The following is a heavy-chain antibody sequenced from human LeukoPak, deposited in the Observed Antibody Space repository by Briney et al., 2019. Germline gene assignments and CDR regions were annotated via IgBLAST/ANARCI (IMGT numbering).Heavy chain of an antibody. J-gene: IGHJ5*02. CDR3: ARKNGYNYRRPNWFDP. D-gene: IGHD5-24*01. CDR1: GGSISSSSYY. Sequence: SETLSLTCTVSGGSISSSSYYWGWIRQPPGKGLEWIGSIYYSGSTYYNPSLKSRVTISVDTSKNQFSLKLSSVTAADTAVYYCARKNGYNYRRPNWFDPWGQGTLVTVSS. CDR2: IYYSGST. V-gene: IGHV4-39*07.